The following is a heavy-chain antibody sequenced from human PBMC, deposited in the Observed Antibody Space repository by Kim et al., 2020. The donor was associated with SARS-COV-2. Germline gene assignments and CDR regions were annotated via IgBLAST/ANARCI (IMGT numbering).Heavy chain of an antibody. CDR3: ARESVEAAAGTSTAFGFDY. Sequence: SETLSHTCTVSGGSISSYYWSWIRQPPGKGLEWIGYIYYSGSTNYNPSLKSRVTISVDTSKNQFSLKLSSVTAADTAVYYCARESVEAAAGTSTAFGFDYWGQGTLVTVSS. V-gene: IGHV4-59*13. CDR2: IYYSGST. D-gene: IGHD6-13*01. J-gene: IGHJ4*02. CDR1: GGSISSYY.